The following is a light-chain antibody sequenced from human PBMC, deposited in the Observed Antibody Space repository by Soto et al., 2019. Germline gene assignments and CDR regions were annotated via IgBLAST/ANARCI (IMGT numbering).Light chain of an antibody. CDR1: NNDVGGHMY. Sequence: QSALTQPASVSGSPGQSITISCTGTNNDVGGHMYVSWYQHQAGKVPKLIIYEIDNRPSGVSDRFSGSKSGNTAPLTISGLQAEDEAAYYCSAYRRGIIVFGGGTKLTVL. CDR2: EID. V-gene: IGLV2-14*01. J-gene: IGLJ2*01. CDR3: SAYRRGIIV.